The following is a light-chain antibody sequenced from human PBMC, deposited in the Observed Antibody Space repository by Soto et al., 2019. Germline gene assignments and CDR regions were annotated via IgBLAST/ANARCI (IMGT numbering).Light chain of an antibody. J-gene: IGLJ1*01. CDR3: SSYSSSGTLYV. CDR2: DVS. Sequence: QSALTQPASVSGSPGQSITISCTGTSSDVGAYNYVSWYQQHPGKAPKLMIYDVSNRPSGVSNRFSGSKSGNTASLTISGLQAEDEAEYYCSSYSSSGTLYVFGTGTKATV. CDR1: SSDVGAYNY. V-gene: IGLV2-14*01.